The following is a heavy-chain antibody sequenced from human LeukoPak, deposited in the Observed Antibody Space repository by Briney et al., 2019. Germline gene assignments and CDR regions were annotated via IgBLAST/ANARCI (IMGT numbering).Heavy chain of an antibody. CDR3: AKGGRSYYGSGSPFDY. CDR1: GFTFSSYA. CDR2: ISGSGGST. J-gene: IGHJ4*02. D-gene: IGHD3-10*01. Sequence: PGGSLRLSCAASGFTFSSYAMSWVRQAPGKGLEWVSAISGSGGSTYYADSVKGRFTISRDNSKNTLYLQMNSLRAEDTAVYYCAKGGRSYYGSGSPFDYWGQGTLVTVSS. V-gene: IGHV3-23*01.